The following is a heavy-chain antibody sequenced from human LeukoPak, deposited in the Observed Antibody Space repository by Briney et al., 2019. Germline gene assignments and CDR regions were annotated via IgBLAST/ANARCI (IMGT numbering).Heavy chain of an antibody. J-gene: IGHJ4*02. D-gene: IGHD3-10*01. Sequence: PGGSLRLSCAASGFTVSSNYMSWVRQAPGKGLEWVSVIYSGGSTYYADSVKGRFTISRDNSKNTLYLQMNSLRAEDTAVYYCARIPPGFAESIDYWGQGTLVTVSS. CDR3: ARIPPGFAESIDY. V-gene: IGHV3-53*01. CDR1: GFTVSSNY. CDR2: IYSGGST.